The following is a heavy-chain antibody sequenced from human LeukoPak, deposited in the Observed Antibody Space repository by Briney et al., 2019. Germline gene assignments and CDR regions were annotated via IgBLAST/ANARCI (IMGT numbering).Heavy chain of an antibody. CDR3: ARNPTKPDAFDI. V-gene: IGHV3-30-3*01. D-gene: IGHD1-26*01. CDR1: GFTFSSYA. J-gene: IGHJ3*02. CDR2: ISYDGSNK. Sequence: GGSLRLSWAASGFTFSSYAMHWVRQAPGKGLEWVAVISYDGSNKYYADSVKGRFTISRDNSKNTLYLQMNSLRAEDTAVYYCARNPTKPDAFDIWGQGTMVTVSS.